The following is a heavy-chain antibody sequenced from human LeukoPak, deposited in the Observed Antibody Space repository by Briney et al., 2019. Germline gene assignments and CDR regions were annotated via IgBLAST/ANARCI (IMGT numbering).Heavy chain of an antibody. J-gene: IGHJ4*02. Sequence: QAGGSLRLSCAASGFTFSSYAMHWVRQAPGKGLEWVAVISYDGSNKYYADSVKGRFTISRDNSKNTLYLQMNSLRAEDTAVYCCARDRTRDGYNQGRVFDYWGQGTLVTVSS. CDR3: ARDRTRDGYNQGRVFDY. CDR1: GFTFSSYA. CDR2: ISYDGSNK. D-gene: IGHD5-24*01. V-gene: IGHV3-30-3*01.